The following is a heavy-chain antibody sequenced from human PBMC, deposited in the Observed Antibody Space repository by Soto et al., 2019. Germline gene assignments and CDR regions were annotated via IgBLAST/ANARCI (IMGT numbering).Heavy chain of an antibody. D-gene: IGHD5-12*01. CDR3: ARRSGYDSRSVHYYYMDV. CDR2: ISSSSSYI. V-gene: IGHV3-21*01. CDR1: GFTFSSYS. Sequence: EVQLVESGGGLVKPGGSLRLSCAASGFTFSSYSMNWVRQAPGKGLEWVSSISSSSSYIYYADSVKGRFTISRDNAKNSLSLHMNILRAEDMAVYYCARRSGYDSRSVHYYYMDVWGKGTTVTVSS. J-gene: IGHJ6*03.